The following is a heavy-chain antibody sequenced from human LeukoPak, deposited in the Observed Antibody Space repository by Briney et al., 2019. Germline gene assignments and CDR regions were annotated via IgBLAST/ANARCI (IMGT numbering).Heavy chain of an antibody. CDR3: ARDKGSWYYFDY. CDR1: GGSISSYY. V-gene: IGHV4-59*01. CDR2: IYYSGST. D-gene: IGHD6-13*01. Sequence: SETLSLTCTVSGGSISSYYWSWIRQPPGEGLEWIGYIYYSGSTNYNPSLKSRVTISVDTSKNQFSLKLSSVTAADTAVYYCARDKGSWYYFDYWGQGTLVTVSS. J-gene: IGHJ4*02.